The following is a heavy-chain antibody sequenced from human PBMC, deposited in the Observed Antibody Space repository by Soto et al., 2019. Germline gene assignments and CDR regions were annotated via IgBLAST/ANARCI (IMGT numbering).Heavy chain of an antibody. V-gene: IGHV5-51*01. Sequence: GEYLKISCKVSGDSFNSNWIAWVRQRPGRGLEWMGIIYPIDSDTRYSPSFQGQVTISVDRSVNSAFLQWRSLKASDTATYYCARRSAVTTFYFYGMDVWGQGTTVTVS. CDR2: IYPIDSDT. D-gene: IGHD4-17*01. CDR1: GDSFNSNW. J-gene: IGHJ6*02. CDR3: ARRSAVTTFYFYGMDV.